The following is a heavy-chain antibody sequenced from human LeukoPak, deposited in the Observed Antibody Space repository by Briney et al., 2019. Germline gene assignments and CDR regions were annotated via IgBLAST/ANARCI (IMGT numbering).Heavy chain of an antibody. CDR3: TRLFYIAARTTSFDP. CDR1: GFTFSGSA. V-gene: IGHV3-73*01. J-gene: IGHJ5*02. D-gene: IGHD6-6*01. Sequence: AGGSLRLSCAASGFTFSGSAMHWVRQASGKGLEWVGRIRSKANSYATAYAASVKGRFTISRDDSKNTAYLQMNSLKTEDTAVYYCTRLFYIAARTTSFDPWGQGTLVTVSS. CDR2: IRSKANSYAT.